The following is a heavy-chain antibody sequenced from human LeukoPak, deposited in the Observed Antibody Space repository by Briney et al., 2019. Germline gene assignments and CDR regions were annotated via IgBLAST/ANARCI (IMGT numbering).Heavy chain of an antibody. V-gene: IGHV3-23*01. J-gene: IGHJ4*02. D-gene: IGHD3-22*01. Sequence: GGSLRLSSAASGFTFSSYAMSWVRQAPGKRLEWVSFISPSADRTSNADSVEGRFTISRDNPRNTLYLQMNSLRDEDTAVYYCAIMHGYYDGSGYWVQWGQGTLVTVSS. CDR1: GFTFSSYA. CDR3: AIMHGYYDGSGYWVQ. CDR2: ISPSADRT.